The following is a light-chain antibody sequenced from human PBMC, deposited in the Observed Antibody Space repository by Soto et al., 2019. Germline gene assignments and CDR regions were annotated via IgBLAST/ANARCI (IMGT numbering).Light chain of an antibody. J-gene: IGLJ1*01. Sequence: QSVLTQPASVSGSPGQSITISCTGTSSDVGSYNLVSWYQQHPGKAHKLMIYEGSKRPSGVSNRFSGSKSGNTASLTISGLQAEDEAGYYCCSDAVGSTPYVFGTGTKVTVX. CDR1: SSDVGSYNL. CDR2: EGS. CDR3: CSDAVGSTPYV. V-gene: IGLV2-23*01.